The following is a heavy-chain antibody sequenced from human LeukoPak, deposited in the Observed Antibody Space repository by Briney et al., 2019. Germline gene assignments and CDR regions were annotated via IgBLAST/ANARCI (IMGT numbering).Heavy chain of an antibody. D-gene: IGHD4-17*01. V-gene: IGHV3-23*01. Sequence: GGSLRLSCAASGFTFSSYAMGWVRQAPGKGLEWVSAISGSGGSTYYADSVKGRFTIYRDNSKNTLYLQMNSLRAEDTAVYYCAKAYGDYASMDYWGQGTLVTVSS. CDR3: AKAYGDYASMDY. CDR1: GFTFSSYA. J-gene: IGHJ4*02. CDR2: ISGSGGST.